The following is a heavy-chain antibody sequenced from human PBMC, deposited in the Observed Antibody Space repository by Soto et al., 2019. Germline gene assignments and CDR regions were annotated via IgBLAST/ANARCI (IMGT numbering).Heavy chain of an antibody. V-gene: IGHV1-69*01. CDR1: GDTFITDS. J-gene: IGHJ1*01. Sequence: QVHLVQSEAEVKKPGSSVNVSCKSSGDTFITDSVTWVRQAPGQGLEWMGGFKPLFRTPVYAPTFQGRITITADESTSAAHLEVARMTSADEAIYFCAKGVDAIDWGQGNLVTVSS. CDR3: AKGVDAID. D-gene: IGHD5-12*01. CDR2: FKPLFRTP.